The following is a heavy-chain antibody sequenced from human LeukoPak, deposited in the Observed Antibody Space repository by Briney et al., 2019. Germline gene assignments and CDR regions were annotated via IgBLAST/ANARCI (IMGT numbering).Heavy chain of an antibody. CDR1: GYTFTDYY. CDR3: ARIKSTSLDY. J-gene: IGHJ4*02. V-gene: IGHV1-2*02. CDR2: INPNSGGT. Sequence: GASVKVSCKASGYTFTDYYMHWVRQAPGQGLEWMGGINPNSGGTSYAQKFQGRVTMTRDTSINTAYMELSRLRSDDTAVYYCARIKSTSLDYWGQGTLVTVSS. D-gene: IGHD2-2*01.